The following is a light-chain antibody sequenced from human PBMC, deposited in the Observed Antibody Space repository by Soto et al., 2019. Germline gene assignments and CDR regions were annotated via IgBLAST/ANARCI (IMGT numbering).Light chain of an antibody. CDR3: QQTNTFPLS. CDR1: QDINSW. CDR2: VAS. Sequence: DIQMTQSPSSVSASIGDTVTITCRASQDINSWVAWYQQKPGKAPKLLNNVASSLQSGVPSRFGGSGSGTDFTLTISSLQAEDFATYYCQQTNTFPLSFGPGTKVDMK. J-gene: IGKJ3*01. V-gene: IGKV1-12*01.